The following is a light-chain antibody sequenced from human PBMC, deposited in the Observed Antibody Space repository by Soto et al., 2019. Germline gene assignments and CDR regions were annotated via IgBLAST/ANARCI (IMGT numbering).Light chain of an antibody. CDR1: SSDVGGYNY. CDR2: DVS. J-gene: IGLJ1*01. Sequence: QSALTQPASVSGSPGQSMTISCTGTSSDVGGYNYVSWYQQHPGKAPKLMIYDVSNRPSGVSNRFSGSKSGNTASLTISGLQAEDEADYYCSSYTSSSTLLFGPGTKLTVL. CDR3: SSYTSSSTLL. V-gene: IGLV2-14*01.